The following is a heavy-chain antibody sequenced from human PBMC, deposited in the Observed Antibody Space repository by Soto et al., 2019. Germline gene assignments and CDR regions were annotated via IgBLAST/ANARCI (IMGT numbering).Heavy chain of an antibody. V-gene: IGHV1-69*02. D-gene: IGHD3-10*01. CDR1: GGTFSSYT. CDR3: AIRSTTYYYGSGSC. CDR2: IIPILGIA. Sequence: QVQLVQSGAEVKKPGSSVKVSCKASGGTFSSYTISWVRQAPGQGLEWMGRIIPILGIANYAQKFQGRVTITADKSTSTAYMELSSLRSEETAVYYCAIRSTTYYYGSGSCWGQGTLVTVSS. J-gene: IGHJ4*02.